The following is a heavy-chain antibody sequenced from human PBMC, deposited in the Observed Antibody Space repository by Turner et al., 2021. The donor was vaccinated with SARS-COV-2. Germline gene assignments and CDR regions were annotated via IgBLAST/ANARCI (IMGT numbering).Heavy chain of an antibody. J-gene: IGHJ4*02. CDR3: ARLHTSSWYFDY. CDR1: GFPFSSYW. D-gene: IGHD6-13*01. V-gene: IGHV3-7*03. CDR2: IKQDGSEK. Sequence: EVQLVESGGGLVQPGGSLRISCAASGFPFSSYWMSWVRQAPGKGLEWVANIKQDGSEKYYVDSVKGRFTISRDNAKNSLYLQMNSLRAEDTAVYYCARLHTSSWYFDYWGQGTLVTVSS.